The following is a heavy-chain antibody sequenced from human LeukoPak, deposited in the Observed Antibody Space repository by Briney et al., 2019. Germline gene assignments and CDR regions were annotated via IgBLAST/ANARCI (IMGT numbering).Heavy chain of an antibody. Sequence: GGSLRLSCAASGFTFSSYSMNWVRQAPGKGLEWISSISSSSSYIYYADSVKGRFTISRDNAKNSLYLQMNSLRAEDTAVYYCARFIAAPYYFDYWGRGTLVTVSS. CDR1: GFTFSSYS. CDR3: ARFIAAPYYFDY. J-gene: IGHJ4*02. CDR2: ISSSSSYI. D-gene: IGHD6-13*01. V-gene: IGHV3-21*01.